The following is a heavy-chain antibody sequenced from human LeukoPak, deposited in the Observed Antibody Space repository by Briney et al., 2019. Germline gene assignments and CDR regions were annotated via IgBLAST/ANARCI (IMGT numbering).Heavy chain of an antibody. CDR2: ISYDESNK. Sequence: GGSLRLSCAASGFTFSSYGMHWVRQAPGKGLEWVAVISYDESNKYFADSVKGRFTISRDNSKNTLYLQMNSLRAEDTAVYYCARRTTVTLIDYWGQGTLVTVSS. J-gene: IGHJ4*02. D-gene: IGHD4-17*01. V-gene: IGHV3-30*03. CDR3: ARRTTVTLIDY. CDR1: GFTFSSYG.